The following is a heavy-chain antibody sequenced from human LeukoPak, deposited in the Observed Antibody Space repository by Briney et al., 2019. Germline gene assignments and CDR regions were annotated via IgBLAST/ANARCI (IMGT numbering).Heavy chain of an antibody. Sequence: LXLSXAASGFTFSSYAMSWVRQAPGKXLEXGSAISGSGGSTYYADSVKGRFTISRDNSKNTLYLQMNSLRAEDTAVYYCAKSHITMVRGAQFDYWGQGTLVTVS. V-gene: IGHV3-23*01. CDR1: GFTFSSYA. J-gene: IGHJ4*02. D-gene: IGHD3-10*01. CDR3: AKSHITMVRGAQFDY. CDR2: ISGSGGST.